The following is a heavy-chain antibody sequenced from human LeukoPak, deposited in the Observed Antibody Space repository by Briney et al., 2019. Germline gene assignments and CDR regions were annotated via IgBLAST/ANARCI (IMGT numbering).Heavy chain of an antibody. CDR2: IKQDGSEK. D-gene: IGHD2/OR15-2a*01. J-gene: IGHJ4*02. Sequence: GGSLRLSCAASGFTFSSAWMSWVRQAPGKGLEWVANIKQDGSEKYYADSVKGRFTISRDNAKNSLYLQMNSLRADDTAVYYCARGGTTFEKWGQGTLVTVSS. V-gene: IGHV3-7*01. CDR1: GFTFSSAW. CDR3: ARGGTTFEK.